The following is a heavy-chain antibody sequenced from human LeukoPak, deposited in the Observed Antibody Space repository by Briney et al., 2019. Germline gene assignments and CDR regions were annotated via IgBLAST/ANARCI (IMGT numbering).Heavy chain of an antibody. V-gene: IGHV4-59*08. J-gene: IGHJ4*02. Sequence: PSETLSLTCTVSGGSISSYYWSWIRQPPGKGLEWIGYIYYSGSTNYNPSLKSRVTISVDTSKNQFSLKLSSVTAADTAVYYCARLQYYYFDYWGQGTLVTVSS. D-gene: IGHD4-11*01. CDR2: IYYSGST. CDR3: ARLQYYYFDY. CDR1: GGSISSYY.